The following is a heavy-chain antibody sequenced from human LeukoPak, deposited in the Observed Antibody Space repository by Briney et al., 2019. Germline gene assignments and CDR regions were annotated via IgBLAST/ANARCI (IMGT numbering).Heavy chain of an antibody. J-gene: IGHJ6*03. CDR2: ISAYNGNT. CDR3: ARDVVVPASWYMDV. CDR1: GYTFTSYG. Sequence: ASVTVSCKASGYTFTSYGISWVRQAPGQGLEWMGWISAYNGNTNYAQKLQGRVTMTTDTSTSTAYMELRSLRSDDTAVYYCARDVVVPASWYMDVWGKGTTVTVSS. V-gene: IGHV1-18*01. D-gene: IGHD2-2*01.